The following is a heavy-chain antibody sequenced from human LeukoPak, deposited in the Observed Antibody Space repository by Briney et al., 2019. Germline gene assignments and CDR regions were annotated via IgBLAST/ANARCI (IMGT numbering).Heavy chain of an antibody. V-gene: IGHV5-51*01. CDR2: IYPGDSDP. CDR3: ARSAAARRGLYFDY. Sequence: GESLKISCKGSGYRFNTYWIAWVRQMPGKGLEWMGIIYPGDSDPRYRPSFQGQVNISADKSISTAYLQWNSLKASDTAMYYCARSAAARRGLYFDYWGQGTLVTVSS. D-gene: IGHD6-6*01. J-gene: IGHJ4*02. CDR1: GYRFNTYW.